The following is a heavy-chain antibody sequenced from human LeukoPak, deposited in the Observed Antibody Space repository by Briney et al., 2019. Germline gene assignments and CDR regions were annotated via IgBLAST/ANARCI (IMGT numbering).Heavy chain of an antibody. J-gene: IGHJ5*02. CDR1: GGSFSGYY. CDR3: ARVMVQQQLDP. CDR2: IYYSGST. D-gene: IGHD6-13*01. Sequence: SETLSLSCAVYGGSFSGYYWSWIRQSPGKGLEWIGYIYYSGSTNYNPSLKSRVTISVDTSKNQFSLKLSSVTAEDTAVYYCARVMVQQQLDPWGQGTLVTVSS. V-gene: IGHV4-59*01.